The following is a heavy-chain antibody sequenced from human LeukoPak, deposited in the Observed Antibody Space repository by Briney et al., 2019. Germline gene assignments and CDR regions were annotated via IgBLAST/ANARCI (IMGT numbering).Heavy chain of an antibody. Sequence: GGSLRLSCTASGFTFGDYAMSWFRQAPGKGLEWVGFIRSKAYGGTTEYAASVKGRFTISRDDSKSIAYLRMNSLKTEDTAVYYCTRDLLKKTGSRASSSYYYYGMDVWGQGTTVTVSS. CDR1: GFTFGDYA. J-gene: IGHJ6*02. D-gene: IGHD1-1*01. CDR2: IRSKAYGGTT. V-gene: IGHV3-49*03. CDR3: TRDLLKKTGSRASSSYYYYGMDV.